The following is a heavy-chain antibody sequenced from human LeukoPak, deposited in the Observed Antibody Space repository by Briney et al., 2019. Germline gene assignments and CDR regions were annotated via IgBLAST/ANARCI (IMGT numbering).Heavy chain of an antibody. Sequence: SVKVSCKASGGTFTIHTITWVRQAPGQGLEWMGRIIPVVGTHYAQKFQGRVTITRDTSTSTVYMELSSLRSEDTAVYYCARGGLVVPAAADAFDIWGQGTMVTVSS. D-gene: IGHD2-2*01. CDR1: GGTFTIHT. V-gene: IGHV1-69*08. CDR2: IIPVVGT. CDR3: ARGGLVVPAAADAFDI. J-gene: IGHJ3*02.